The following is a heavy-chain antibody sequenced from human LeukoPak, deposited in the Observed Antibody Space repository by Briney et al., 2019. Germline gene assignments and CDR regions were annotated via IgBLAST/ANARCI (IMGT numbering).Heavy chain of an antibody. CDR1: GGSFSGYY. J-gene: IGHJ5*02. CDR2: INHSGST. V-gene: IGHV4-34*01. CDR3: ARGPLDP. Sequence: SETLSLTCAVYGGSFSGYYWSWIRQPPGKGLEWIGEINHSGSTNYNPSLKSRVTISVDTSKNQFSLKLSSVTAADTAVYYCARGPLDPWGQGTLVTVSS.